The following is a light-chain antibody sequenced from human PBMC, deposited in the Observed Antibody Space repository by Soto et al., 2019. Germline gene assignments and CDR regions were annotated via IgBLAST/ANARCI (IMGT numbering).Light chain of an antibody. Sequence: QSALTQPASVSESPGQSIAISCSGTSSDVGAYDYVSWYQHHPGKAPKLIIYEVTYRPSGVSNRFSASKSGNTASLTISGLQAEDEADYYCSSYTRSSTYGFGTGTKLTVL. CDR2: EVT. CDR3: SSYTRSSTYG. CDR1: SSDVGAYDY. J-gene: IGLJ1*01. V-gene: IGLV2-14*01.